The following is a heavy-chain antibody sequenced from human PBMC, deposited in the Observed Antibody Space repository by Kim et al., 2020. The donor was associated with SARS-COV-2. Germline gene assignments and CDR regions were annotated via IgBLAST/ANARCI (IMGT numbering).Heavy chain of an antibody. CDR3: AKDGRAAGGDY. J-gene: IGHJ4*02. CDR1: GFTFSSYA. CDR2: ISSSGGST. V-gene: IGHV3-23*01. Sequence: GGSLRLSCVVSGFTFSSYAMSWVRQAPGKGLEWVSSISSSGGSTYYADSVKGRFTISRDNSKNTLYLQMNSLRAEDTAVYYCAKDGRAAGGDYWGQGTLVTVSS. D-gene: IGHD6-13*01.